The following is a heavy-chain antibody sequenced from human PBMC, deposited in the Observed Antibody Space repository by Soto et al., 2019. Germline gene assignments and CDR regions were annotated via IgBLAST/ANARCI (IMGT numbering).Heavy chain of an antibody. Sequence: QVHLVQSGAEVKKPGASVKVSCKAFGYTFTTYYIHWLRQASGQGLEWVGIINPSGGSTSYAQKFQGRVTMTKDTSTSTIYMELSSLRSEDTAVYYCARDGNTSGPLYYFDSWGQGTLVTVSS. CDR3: ARDGNTSGPLYYFDS. V-gene: IGHV1-46*01. J-gene: IGHJ4*02. CDR1: GYTFTTYY. D-gene: IGHD1-1*01. CDR2: INPSGGST.